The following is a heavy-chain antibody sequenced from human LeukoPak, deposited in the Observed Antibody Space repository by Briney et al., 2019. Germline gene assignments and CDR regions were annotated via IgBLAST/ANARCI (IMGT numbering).Heavy chain of an antibody. D-gene: IGHD3-22*01. Sequence: GGSLRLSCAASGFTFSNYAMNWVRQAPGKGLEWVSGISGSSGGTYYADSVKGRFTISRDNSKNTVCLQMNSLRAEDTAVYYCAKKTPYYYDITGYSLEDWGQGTLVTVSS. V-gene: IGHV3-23*01. J-gene: IGHJ4*02. CDR3: AKKTPYYYDITGYSLED. CDR1: GFTFSNYA. CDR2: ISGSSGGT.